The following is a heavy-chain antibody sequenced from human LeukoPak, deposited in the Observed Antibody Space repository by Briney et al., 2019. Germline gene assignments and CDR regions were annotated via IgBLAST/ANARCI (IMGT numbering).Heavy chain of an antibody. CDR3: ARTTSYDYVWGSYRYTSYFQH. V-gene: IGHV4-30-2*01. CDR1: GGSISSGGYS. D-gene: IGHD3-16*02. CDR2: IYHSGST. Sequence: SETLSLTCAVSGGSISSGGYSWSWIRQPPGKGLEWIGYIYHSGSTYYNPSLKSRVTISVDRSKNQFSLKLSSVTAADTAVYYCARTTSYDYVWGSYRYTSYFQHWGQGTLVTVSS. J-gene: IGHJ1*01.